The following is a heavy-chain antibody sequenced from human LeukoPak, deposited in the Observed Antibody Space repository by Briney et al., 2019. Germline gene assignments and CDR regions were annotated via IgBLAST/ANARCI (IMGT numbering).Heavy chain of an antibody. CDR2: IYYSGST. D-gene: IGHD3-10*01. CDR3: AREVHRDWFDP. Sequence: SETLSLTCSVSGGSISSSSYYWGWIRQPPGKGLEWIGSIYYSGSTYYNPSLKSRVTISVDTSKNQFSLKLSSVTAADTAVYYCAREVHRDWFDPWGQGTLVTVSS. J-gene: IGHJ5*02. CDR1: GGSISSSSYY. V-gene: IGHV4-39*02.